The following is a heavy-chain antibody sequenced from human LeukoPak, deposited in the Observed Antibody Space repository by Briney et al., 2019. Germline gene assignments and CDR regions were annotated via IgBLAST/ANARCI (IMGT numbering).Heavy chain of an antibody. CDR1: GYTFTSYG. V-gene: IGHV1-18*01. Sequence: ASVKVSCKASGYTFTSYGISWVRQAPGQGLEWMGWISAYNGNTNYAQKLQGRVTMTTDTSTSTAYMELRSLRSDDTAVYYCARDCSSTSCYRRYYYYGMDVWGQGTTVTVSS. D-gene: IGHD2-2*01. J-gene: IGHJ6*02. CDR3: ARDCSSTSCYRRYYYYGMDV. CDR2: ISAYNGNT.